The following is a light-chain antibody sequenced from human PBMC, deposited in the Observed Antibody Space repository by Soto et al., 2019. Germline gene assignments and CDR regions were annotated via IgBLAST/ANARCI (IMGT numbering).Light chain of an antibody. J-gene: IGKJ1*01. CDR1: QSISTW. CDR3: QQYNSYSPT. CDR2: KAS. Sequence: DIQMTQSPSTLSASVGDRVTITCRASQSISTWLAWYQQEPGKAPKLLIHKASSLQSGVPSRFSGSGSATDFTLTISSLHPDDFATYYFQQYNSYSPTFGQGTRVEIK. V-gene: IGKV1-5*03.